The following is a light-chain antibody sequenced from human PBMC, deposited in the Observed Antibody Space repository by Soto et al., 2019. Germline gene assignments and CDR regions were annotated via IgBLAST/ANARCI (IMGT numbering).Light chain of an antibody. CDR2: AAS. V-gene: IGKV1-27*01. J-gene: IGKJ1*01. Sequence: DIQMTQSPSSLSASVVDRVTITCRARQGISNYLAWYQQKPGKVPKLLIYAASTLQSGVPSRFSGSGSGTDFTLTISSLQPEDVATYYCQRYNSAPWAFGQGPKVEIK. CDR3: QRYNSAPWA. CDR1: QGISNY.